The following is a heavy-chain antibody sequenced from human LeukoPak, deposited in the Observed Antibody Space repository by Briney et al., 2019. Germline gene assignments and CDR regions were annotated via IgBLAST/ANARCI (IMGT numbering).Heavy chain of an antibody. Sequence: PGRSLRLFCAASGFTFSSYAMHWVRQAPGKGLEWVAVISYDGSNKYYADSVKGRFTISRDNSKNTLYLQMNSLRAEDTAVYYCARSIWSGYYGTPQDYWGQGTLVTVSS. J-gene: IGHJ4*02. CDR3: ARSIWSGYYGTPQDY. V-gene: IGHV3-30-3*01. D-gene: IGHD3-3*01. CDR2: ISYDGSNK. CDR1: GFTFSSYA.